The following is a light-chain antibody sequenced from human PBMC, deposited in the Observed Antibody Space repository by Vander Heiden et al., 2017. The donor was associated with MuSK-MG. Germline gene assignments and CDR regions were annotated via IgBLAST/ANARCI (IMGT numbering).Light chain of an antibody. CDR1: QCVSSY. J-gene: IGKJ4*01. V-gene: IGKV3D-11*01. Sequence: IVFTQSPATLSLSPGERATLSCRSSQCVSSYLDWYQQNPGQAPRLLIYDASNRAIGIPDRFSGSGTGTDFTLTSSSLEPEDFAVYYWQQRSNLNVFGGGTKVEIK. CDR3: QQRSNLNV. CDR2: DAS.